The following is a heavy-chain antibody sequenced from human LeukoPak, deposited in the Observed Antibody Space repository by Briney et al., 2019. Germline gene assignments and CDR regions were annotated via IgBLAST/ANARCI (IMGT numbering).Heavy chain of an antibody. CDR3: ASEYQLLTT. CDR1: GGSFSGYY. CDR2: INHSGST. Sequence: SETLSLTCAVYGGSFSGYYWSWIRQPPGKGLEWIGEINHSGSTNYNPSLKSRVTISVDTSKNQFSLKLSSATAADTAVYYCASEYQLLTTWGQGTLVTVSS. V-gene: IGHV4-34*01. J-gene: IGHJ5*02. D-gene: IGHD2-2*01.